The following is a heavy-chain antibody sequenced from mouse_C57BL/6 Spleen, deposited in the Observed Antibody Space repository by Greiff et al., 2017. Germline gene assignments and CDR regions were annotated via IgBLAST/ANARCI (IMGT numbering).Heavy chain of an antibody. CDR3: ARGIYYDYGWFAY. J-gene: IGHJ3*01. D-gene: IGHD2-4*01. V-gene: IGHV1-22*01. CDR1: GYTFTDYN. Sequence: VQLQQSGPELVKPGASVKMSCKASGYTFTDYNMHWVKQSHGKSLEWIGYINPNNGGTSYNQKFKGKATLTVNKSSSTAYMELRSLTSEDSAVYYCARGIYYDYGWFAYWGQGTLVTVSA. CDR2: INPNNGGT.